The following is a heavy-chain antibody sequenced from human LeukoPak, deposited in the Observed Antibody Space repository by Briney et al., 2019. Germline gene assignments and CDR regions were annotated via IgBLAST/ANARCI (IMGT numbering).Heavy chain of an antibody. D-gene: IGHD7-27*01. CDR1: GFTFTDHY. J-gene: IGHJ4*02. CDR3: ARDHDWGVDY. CDR2: INGKRGDT. V-gene: IGHV1-2*02. Sequence: ASVKVSFKASGFTFTDHYMHWVRQAPGQGLEWMGWINGKRGDTNYAQNFQDRVTMTRDTSTSTVYMELSRLTVDDTAVYYCARDHDWGVDYWGQGTLVTVSS.